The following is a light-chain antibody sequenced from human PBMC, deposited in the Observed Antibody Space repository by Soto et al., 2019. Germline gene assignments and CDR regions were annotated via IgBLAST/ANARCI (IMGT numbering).Light chain of an antibody. Sequence: EIVMTQSRATLSVSPGERATLSCRASQSVSSNLAWYQQKPGQAPRLLIYGASTRATGIPARFSGSGSGTEFTLTISSLQSEDFAVYCCQQYNNWPPITFGQGTRLEIK. J-gene: IGKJ5*01. V-gene: IGKV3-15*01. CDR1: QSVSSN. CDR2: GAS. CDR3: QQYNNWPPIT.